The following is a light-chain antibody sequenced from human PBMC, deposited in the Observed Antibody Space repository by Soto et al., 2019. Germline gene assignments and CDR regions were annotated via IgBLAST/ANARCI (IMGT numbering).Light chain of an antibody. Sequence: QSALTQPPSASGSPGQSVTISCTGTSSDVGGYNYVSWYQHHPGKAPKLMIYEVSERPSGVPDRFSGSKSGNTASLTVSGIQAEDEADYSCSSYAGSNNVVFGGGTKLTVL. V-gene: IGLV2-8*01. J-gene: IGLJ2*01. CDR3: SSYAGSNNVV. CDR1: SSDVGGYNY. CDR2: EVS.